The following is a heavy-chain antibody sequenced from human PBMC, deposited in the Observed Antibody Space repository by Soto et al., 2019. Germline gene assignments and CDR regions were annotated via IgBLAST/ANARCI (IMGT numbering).Heavy chain of an antibody. CDR2: IYYSGST. J-gene: IGHJ4*02. V-gene: IGHV4-61*01. CDR3: ARVALRRVIGY. D-gene: IGHD3-9*01. Sequence: SEALSLTCTDSGGSVSSGSYYWSWIRQPPGKGLEWIGYIYYSGSTNYNPSLKSRVTISVDTSKNQFSLKLSSVTAADTAVYYCARVALRRVIGYWGQGTLVTVSS. CDR1: GGSVSSGSYY.